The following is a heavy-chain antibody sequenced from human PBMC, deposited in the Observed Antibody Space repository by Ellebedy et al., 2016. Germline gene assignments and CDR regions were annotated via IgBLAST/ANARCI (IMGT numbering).Heavy chain of an antibody. V-gene: IGHV3-74*01. CDR2: INSDGSST. Sequence: GGSLRLSCAASGFTFRSYLMSWVRQAPGKGLVWVSRINSDGSSTTYADSVKGRFTLSRDNAKNTLYLLMTRLRAEDTAVYYCAREDGERYGYFDLWGRGTLVTVSS. D-gene: IGHD4-17*01. J-gene: IGHJ2*01. CDR1: GFTFRSYL. CDR3: AREDGERYGYFDL.